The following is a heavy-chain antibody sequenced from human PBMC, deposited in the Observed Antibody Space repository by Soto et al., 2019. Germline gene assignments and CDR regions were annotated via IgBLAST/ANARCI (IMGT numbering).Heavy chain of an antibody. CDR3: XXXXXXATRLDL. J-gene: IGHJ5*02. Sequence: EVQLVESGGGLVKPGGSLRLSCAASGFTFSTYSMNWVRQAPGXGLEWVSSISSSSTYIYYADSVKGRFTISRDNXXXXXXXXXXXXXXXXXXXXXXXXXXXXATRLDLWGQGALVTVSS. CDR2: ISSSSTYI. CDR1: GFTFSTYS. D-gene: IGHD6-6*01. V-gene: IGHV3-21*01.